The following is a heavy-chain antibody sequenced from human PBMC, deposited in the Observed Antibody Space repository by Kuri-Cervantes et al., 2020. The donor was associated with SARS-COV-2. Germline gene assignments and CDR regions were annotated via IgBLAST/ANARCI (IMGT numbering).Heavy chain of an antibody. Sequence: GESLKISCVASGFTFSDYGLHWVRQAPGKGLEWVAVDGNEKNYADSVRGRFTMSRDNSKNTLHLQMSGLRTENTTVYYCAKKCRVMIIKVVMVVDLNWFDPWGQGILVTVSS. CDR3: AKKCRVMIIKVVMVVDLNWFDP. V-gene: IGHV3-30*18. CDR2: DGNEK. CDR1: GFTFSDYG. J-gene: IGHJ5*02. D-gene: IGHD3-22*01.